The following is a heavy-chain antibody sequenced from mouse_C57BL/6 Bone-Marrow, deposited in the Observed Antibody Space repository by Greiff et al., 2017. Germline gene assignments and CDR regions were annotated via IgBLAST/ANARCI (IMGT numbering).Heavy chain of an antibody. CDR1: GYTFTSYW. CDR3: ARGGRVATRYFDV. CDR2: INPSNGGT. D-gene: IGHD1-1*02. J-gene: IGHJ1*03. Sequence: QVQLKQSGTELVKPGASVKLSCKASGYTFTSYWMHWVKQRPGQGLEWIGNINPSNGGTNYNEKFKSKATLTVDKSSSTAYMQLSSLTSEDSAVYEGARGGRVATRYFDVWGTGTTVTVSS. V-gene: IGHV1-53*01.